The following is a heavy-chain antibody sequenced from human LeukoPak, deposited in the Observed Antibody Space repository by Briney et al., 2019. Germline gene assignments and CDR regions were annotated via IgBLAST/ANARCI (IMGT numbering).Heavy chain of an antibody. V-gene: IGHV4-39*01. D-gene: IGHD3-22*01. CDR1: GGSISSSSYY. CDR3: ARRLLDYYDSSGYTPIDY. CDR2: IYYSGST. J-gene: IGHJ4*02. Sequence: SETLSLTCTVSGGSISSSSYYWGWIRQPPGKGLEWIGSIYYSGSTYYNPSLKSRVTISVDTYKNQFSLKLSSVTAADTAVYYCARRLLDYYDSSGYTPIDYWGQGTLVTVSS.